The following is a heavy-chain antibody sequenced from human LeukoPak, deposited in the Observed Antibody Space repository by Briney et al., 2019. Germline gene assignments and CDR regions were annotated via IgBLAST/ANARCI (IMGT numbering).Heavy chain of an antibody. J-gene: IGHJ4*02. Sequence: PGGSLRLSCAASGFTFDDYAMHRVRQAPGKGLEWVSGISWNSGSIGYADSVKGRFTISRDNAKNSLYLQMNSLRAEDMALYYCAKDIYAGYSYGPRGVFDYWGQGTLVTVSS. CDR1: GFTFDDYA. CDR3: AKDIYAGYSYGPRGVFDY. CDR2: ISWNSGSI. V-gene: IGHV3-9*03. D-gene: IGHD5-18*01.